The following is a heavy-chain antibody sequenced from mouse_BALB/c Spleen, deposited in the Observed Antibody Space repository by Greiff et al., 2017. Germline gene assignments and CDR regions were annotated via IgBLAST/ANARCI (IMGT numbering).Heavy chain of an antibody. Sequence: EVHLVESGPGLVKPSQSLSLTCTVTGYSITSDYAWNWIRQFPGNKLEWMGYISYSGSTSYNPSLKSRISITRDTSKNQFFLQLNSVTTEDTATYYCARGLAHFDYWGQGTTLTVSS. D-gene: IGHD3-3*01. V-gene: IGHV3-2*02. CDR3: ARGLAHFDY. J-gene: IGHJ2*01. CDR2: ISYSGST. CDR1: GYSITSDYA.